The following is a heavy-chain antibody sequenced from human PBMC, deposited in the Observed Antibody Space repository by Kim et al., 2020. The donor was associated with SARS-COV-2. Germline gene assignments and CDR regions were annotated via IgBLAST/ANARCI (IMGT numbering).Heavy chain of an antibody. CDR3: AKGVAEYYDYVWGSYPDY. Sequence: GGSLRLSCAASGFTFSSYGMHWVRQAPGKGLEWVAVISYDGSNKYYADSVKGRFTISRDNSKNTLYLQMNSLRAEDTAVYYCAKGVAEYYDYVWGSYPDYWGQGTLVTVSS. V-gene: IGHV3-30*18. D-gene: IGHD3-16*02. CDR2: ISYDGSNK. CDR1: GFTFSSYG. J-gene: IGHJ4*02.